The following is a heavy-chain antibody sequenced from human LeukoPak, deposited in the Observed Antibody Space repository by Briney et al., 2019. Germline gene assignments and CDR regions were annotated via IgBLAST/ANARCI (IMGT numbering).Heavy chain of an antibody. D-gene: IGHD1-14*01. CDR1: GFTFSSYG. CDR3: ARGDTGATLSFDY. Sequence: GRSLRLSCAASGFTFSSYGMHWVRQAPGKGLEWVAVISYDGSNKYYADSVKGRFTISRDNSKNTLYLQMNSLRAEDTAVYYCARGDTGATLSFDYWGQGTLVTVSS. V-gene: IGHV3-30*03. CDR2: ISYDGSNK. J-gene: IGHJ4*02.